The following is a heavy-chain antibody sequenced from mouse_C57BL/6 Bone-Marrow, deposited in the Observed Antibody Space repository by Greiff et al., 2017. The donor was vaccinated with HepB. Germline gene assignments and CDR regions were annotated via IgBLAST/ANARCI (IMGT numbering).Heavy chain of an antibody. CDR3: ASPWFAY. V-gene: IGHV1-26*01. CDR2: INPNNGGT. CDR1: GYTFTDYY. J-gene: IGHJ3*01. Sequence: EVQLQQSGPELVKPGASVKISCKASGYTFTDYYMNWVKKSHGKSLEWIGDINPNNGGTSYNQKFKGKATLTVDKSSSTAYMELRSLTSEDSAVYYCASPWFAYWGQGTLVTVSA.